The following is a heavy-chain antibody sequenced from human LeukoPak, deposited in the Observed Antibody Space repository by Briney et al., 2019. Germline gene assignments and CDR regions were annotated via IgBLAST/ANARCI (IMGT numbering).Heavy chain of an antibody. CDR3: AKDPDTVYLTLNWFDP. V-gene: IGHV3-23*01. CDR2: ISGGGGST. J-gene: IGHJ5*02. D-gene: IGHD4-17*01. Sequence: QPGGSLRLSWAASGFTFSSYAMSWVRQAPGKGLEWVSAISGGGGSTYYADSVKGRFTISRDNSKNTLYLQMNSLRAEDTAVYYCAKDPDTVYLTLNWFDPWGQGTLVTVSS. CDR1: GFTFSSYA.